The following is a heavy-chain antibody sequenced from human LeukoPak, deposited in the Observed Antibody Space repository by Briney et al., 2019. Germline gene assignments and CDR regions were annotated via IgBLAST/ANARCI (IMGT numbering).Heavy chain of an antibody. CDR2: ISYDGSNK. D-gene: IGHD2-15*01. CDR3: AKDRDSAFDI. CDR1: GFTFSSYA. V-gene: IGHV3-30*18. J-gene: IGHJ3*02. Sequence: GGSLRLSCAASGFTFSSYAMSWFRQAPGKGLEWVAVISYDGSNKYYADSVKGRFTISRDNSKNTLYLQMNSLRAEDTAVYYCAKDRDSAFDIWGQGTMVTVSS.